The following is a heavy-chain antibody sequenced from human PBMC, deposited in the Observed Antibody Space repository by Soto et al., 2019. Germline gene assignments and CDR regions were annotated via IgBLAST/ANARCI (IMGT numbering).Heavy chain of an antibody. CDR2: ISGSGGST. Sequence: GGSLRLSCAASGFTFSSYAMSWVRQAPGKGLEWVSAISGSGGSTYYADSVKGRFTISRDNSKNTLYLQMNSLRAEDTAVYYCAKDAEGAYYDFWSGYYLTDYYFDYWGQGTLVTVSS. CDR1: GFTFSSYA. V-gene: IGHV3-23*01. J-gene: IGHJ4*02. D-gene: IGHD3-3*01. CDR3: AKDAEGAYYDFWSGYYLTDYYFDY.